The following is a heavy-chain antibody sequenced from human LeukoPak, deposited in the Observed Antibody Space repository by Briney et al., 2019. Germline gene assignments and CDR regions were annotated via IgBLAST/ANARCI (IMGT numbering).Heavy chain of an antibody. D-gene: IGHD6-19*01. CDR3: ARYGNGAWLAQYSFDI. J-gene: IGHJ3*02. Sequence: GGSLRLSCAASGFTFSIYAMHCARQAPGKGLEWVANINQDGREKYFVDSVKGRFAISRDNAMNSLYLQMNSVRAEDTAVYYCARYGNGAWLAQYSFDIWGQGTMVTVSS. V-gene: IGHV3-7*01. CDR1: GFTFSIYA. CDR2: INQDGREK.